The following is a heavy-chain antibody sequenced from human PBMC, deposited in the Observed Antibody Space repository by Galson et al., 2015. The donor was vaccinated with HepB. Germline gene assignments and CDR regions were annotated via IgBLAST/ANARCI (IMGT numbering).Heavy chain of an antibody. CDR3: ARGYCSGGSCYWEYFQH. V-gene: IGHV3-30-3*01. CDR1: GFTFSSYA. Sequence: SLRLSCAASGFTFSSYAMHWVRQAPGKGLEWVAVISYDGSNKYYADSVKGRFTISRDNSKNTLYLQMNSLRAEDTAVYYCARGYCSGGSCYWEYFQHWGQGTLVTVSS. D-gene: IGHD2-15*01. CDR2: ISYDGSNK. J-gene: IGHJ1*01.